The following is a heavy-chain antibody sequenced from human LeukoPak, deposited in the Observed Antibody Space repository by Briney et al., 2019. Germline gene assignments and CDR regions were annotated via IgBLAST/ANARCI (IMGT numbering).Heavy chain of an antibody. D-gene: IGHD2-21*02. CDR1: GFIFSAYW. CDR3: ARDRLLYLDY. CDR2: INEDGGEE. J-gene: IGHJ4*02. Sequence: GGSLRLSCVGSGFIFSAYWMAWVRQAPGKGPEWVANINEDGGEERYVDSVRGRFTISRDNTKNSLSLQMNSLRDEDTAVYYCARDRLLYLDYWGQGTPVTVSS. V-gene: IGHV3-7*01.